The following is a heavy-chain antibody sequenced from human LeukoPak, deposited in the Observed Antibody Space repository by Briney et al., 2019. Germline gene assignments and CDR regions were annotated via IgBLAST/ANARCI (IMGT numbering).Heavy chain of an antibody. V-gene: IGHV1-69*06. Sequence: SVKVSCKASGGTFSSYAISWVRQAPGQGLEWMGGIIPIFGTANYAQKFQGRVTITADKSTSTAYMELSSLRSEDTAVYYCARSPTGSEYFQHWGQGTLVTVSS. CDR1: GGTFSSYA. J-gene: IGHJ1*01. CDR2: IIPIFGTA. CDR3: ARSPTGSEYFQH. D-gene: IGHD1-14*01.